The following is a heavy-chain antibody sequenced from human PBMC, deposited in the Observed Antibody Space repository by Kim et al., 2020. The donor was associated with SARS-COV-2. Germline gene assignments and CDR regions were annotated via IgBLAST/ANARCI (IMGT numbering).Heavy chain of an antibody. J-gene: IGHJ5*02. V-gene: IGHV6-1*01. CDR3: VRRAQENRWFDP. Sequence: DYAVSVESRITISADTSKNQFSLHLKSVTPEDTAVYYCVRRAQENRWFDPWGQGTLVTVSS.